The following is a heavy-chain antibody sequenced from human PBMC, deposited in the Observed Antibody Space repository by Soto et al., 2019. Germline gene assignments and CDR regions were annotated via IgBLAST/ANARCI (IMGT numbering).Heavy chain of an antibody. J-gene: IGHJ4*02. CDR2: IIPIFGTA. Sequence: QVQLVQSGAEVKKPGSSVKVSCKASGGTFSSYAISWVRQAPGQGLEWMGGIIPIFGTANYAQKFQGRVTITADESTSSGYMELSSPRSEDTAVYYCAREPLFGDDYRYFDYWGQGTLVTVSS. D-gene: IGHD2-21*02. CDR1: GGTFSSYA. V-gene: IGHV1-69*12. CDR3: AREPLFGDDYRYFDY.